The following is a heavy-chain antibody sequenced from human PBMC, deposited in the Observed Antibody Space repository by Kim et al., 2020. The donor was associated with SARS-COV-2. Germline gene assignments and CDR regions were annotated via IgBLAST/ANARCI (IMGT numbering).Heavy chain of an antibody. CDR3: ARQFDY. J-gene: IGHJ4*02. Sequence: SDGGSKHHADSVQGRFTIARDNAKNRLYLQMNSLRAEDTAMDYCARQFDYWGQGALVTVFS. V-gene: IGHV3-74*01. CDR2: SDGGSK.